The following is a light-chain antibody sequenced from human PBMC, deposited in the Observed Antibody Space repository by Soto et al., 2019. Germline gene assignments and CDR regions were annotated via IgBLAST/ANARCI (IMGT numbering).Light chain of an antibody. V-gene: IGLV1-40*01. CDR3: QSYDSSLSGGV. Sequence: QSVLTQPPSVSVAPGQRVTIACTGYNSNIGAGYDVHWYQQIPGTAPKLLIYGNSNRPSGVPDRFSASKSGTSASLAITGLQAEDEADYYCQSYDSSLSGGVFGGGTKLTVL. CDR2: GNS. CDR1: NSNIGAGYD. J-gene: IGLJ3*02.